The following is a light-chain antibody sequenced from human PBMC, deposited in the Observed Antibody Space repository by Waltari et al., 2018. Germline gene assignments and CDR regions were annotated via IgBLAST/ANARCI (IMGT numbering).Light chain of an antibody. V-gene: IGKV3-11*01. Sequence: EIVFTQSPATLPLSPGERATLSCRASQSVSSDFAWFLQKPGQAPRFLIYDASDRSTGIPARFSGSGSGTDFTLTISSLEPEDFAVYYCQQRSNWPFTFGGGTKVEIK. CDR1: QSVSSD. CDR3: QQRSNWPFT. J-gene: IGKJ4*01. CDR2: DAS.